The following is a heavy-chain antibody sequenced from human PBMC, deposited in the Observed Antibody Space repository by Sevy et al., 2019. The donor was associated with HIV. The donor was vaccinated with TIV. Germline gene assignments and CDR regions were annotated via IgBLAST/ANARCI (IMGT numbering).Heavy chain of an antibody. V-gene: IGHV3-7*01. Sequence: GGSLRLSCAGSGFTFSSYWMSWVRRAPGKGLEWVANINQDGSGKNYVDSVKGRFTISRDNAKNSLYLQMNSLRAEDTAVYYCARDPFSKADYWGQGTLVTVSS. CDR2: INQDGSGK. CDR3: ARDPFSKADY. J-gene: IGHJ4*02. D-gene: IGHD4-4*01. CDR1: GFTFSSYW.